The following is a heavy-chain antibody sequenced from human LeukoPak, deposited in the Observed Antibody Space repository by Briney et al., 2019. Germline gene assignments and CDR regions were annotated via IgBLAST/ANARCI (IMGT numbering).Heavy chain of an antibody. J-gene: IGHJ4*02. CDR3: AKVDYIVVVPAAMDY. Sequence: GGSLRLSCAASGFTFSSYAMSWVRQAPGKGLEWVSAISGSGGSTYYADSVKGRFTISRDNSKNTLYLQMNSLRAEDTAVYYCAKVDYIVVVPAAMDYWGQGTLVTVSS. V-gene: IGHV3-23*01. CDR1: GFTFSSYA. D-gene: IGHD2-2*01. CDR2: ISGSGGST.